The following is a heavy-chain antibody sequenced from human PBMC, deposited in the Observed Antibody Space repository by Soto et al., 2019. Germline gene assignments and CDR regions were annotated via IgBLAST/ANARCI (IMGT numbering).Heavy chain of an antibody. CDR3: ARAGTMIVPWWFDP. CDR1: GGSISSYY. J-gene: IGHJ5*02. CDR2: IYYSGST. D-gene: IGHD3-22*01. V-gene: IGHV4-59*01. Sequence: SETLSLTCTVSGGSISSYYWSWIRQPPGKGLEWIGYIYYSGSTNYNPSLKSRVTISVDTSKNQFSLKLSSVTAADTAVYYCARAGTMIVPWWFDPWGQGTLVTVSS.